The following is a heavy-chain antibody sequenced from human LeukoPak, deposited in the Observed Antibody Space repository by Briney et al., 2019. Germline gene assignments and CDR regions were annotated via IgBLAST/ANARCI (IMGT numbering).Heavy chain of an antibody. Sequence: ASVKVFCKASGYTFTSYGISWVRQAPGQGLEWMGWISAYSGNTNYGQKFQGRVTTTTDTSTTTAYMEVRSLRSDDTAVYYCARDRIIAPGIFDIWGQGTMVTVSS. CDR3: ARDRIIAPGIFDI. D-gene: IGHD2/OR15-2a*01. CDR1: GYTFTSYG. V-gene: IGHV1-18*01. J-gene: IGHJ3*02. CDR2: ISAYSGNT.